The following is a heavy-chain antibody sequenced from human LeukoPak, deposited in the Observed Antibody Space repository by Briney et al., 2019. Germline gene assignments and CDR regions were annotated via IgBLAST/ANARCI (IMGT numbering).Heavy chain of an antibody. CDR3: VRGSTLRHYQY. CDR2: IYYSGST. CDR1: GGSISSSTYY. D-gene: IGHD3-16*01. V-gene: IGHV4-39*01. Sequence: PSETLSLTCTVSGGSISSSTYYWGWIRRPPGKGLEWIGSIYYSGSTYYNPSLKSRVTVSVDTSKNQFSLNLSSVTAADTAVYYCVRGSTLRHYQYWGLGTLVTVSS. J-gene: IGHJ4*02.